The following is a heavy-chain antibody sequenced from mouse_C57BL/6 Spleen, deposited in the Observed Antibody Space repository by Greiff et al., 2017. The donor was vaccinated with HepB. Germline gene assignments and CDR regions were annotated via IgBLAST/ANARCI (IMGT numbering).Heavy chain of an antibody. CDR2: INPYNGGT. Sequence: VQLQQSGPVLVKPGASVKMSCKASGYTFTDYYMNWVKQSHGKSLEWIGVINPYNGGTSYNQKFKGKATLTVDKSSSTAYMELNSLTSEDSAVYYCARTGLWGNYGYFDVWGTGTTVTVSS. CDR1: GYTFTDYY. CDR3: ARTGLWGNYGYFDV. J-gene: IGHJ1*03. V-gene: IGHV1-19*01. D-gene: IGHD1-1*02.